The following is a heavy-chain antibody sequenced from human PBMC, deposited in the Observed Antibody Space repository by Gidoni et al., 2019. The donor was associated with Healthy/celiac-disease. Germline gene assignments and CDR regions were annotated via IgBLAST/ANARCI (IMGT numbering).Heavy chain of an antibody. CDR2: ISYDGSNT. J-gene: IGHJ6*02. V-gene: IGHV3-30-3*01. D-gene: IGHD6-19*01. CDR3: ARALLPGWYYYYYGMDV. CDR1: GFSCSSYA. Sequence: QVQLGESGGGGVQPGRSRRRSGAAAGFSCSSYAMHWVRQAPGKGLGWVAVISYDGSNTYYADSVKGLFTISIDNSKNTLYLQMNSLRAEYTAVYYCARALLPGWYYYYYGMDVWGQGTTVTVSS.